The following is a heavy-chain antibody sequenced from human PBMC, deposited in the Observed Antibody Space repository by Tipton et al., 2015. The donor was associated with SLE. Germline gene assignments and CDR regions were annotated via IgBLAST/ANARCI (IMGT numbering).Heavy chain of an antibody. Sequence: TLSLTCTVSGGSISSSYYWGWIRQSPGKGLEWIGSISYTGSTYYNPSLKSRVTISVGMSKNQFSLKLTSVTAADTAVYYCARGAKERITLVRVRPYYFDYGAKEVWSPSPQ. V-gene: IGHV4-39*07. J-gene: IGHJ4*01. CDR2: ISYTGST. CDR1: GGSISSSYY. D-gene: IGHD3-10*01. CDR3: ARGAKERITLVRVRPYYFDY.